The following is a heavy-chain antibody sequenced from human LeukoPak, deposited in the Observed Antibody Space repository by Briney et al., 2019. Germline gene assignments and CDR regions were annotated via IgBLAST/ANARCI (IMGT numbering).Heavy chain of an antibody. V-gene: IGHV3-21*01. CDR1: GFTFSSYS. CDR2: ISSSSSYI. Sequence: QSGGSLRLSCAASGFTFSSYSMNWVRQAPGKGLEWVSSISSSSSYIYYADSVKGRFTISRDNAKNSLYLQMNSLRAEDTAVYYCARDSRYSSSSADDAFDIWGQGTMVTVSS. CDR3: ARDSRYSSSSADDAFDI. D-gene: IGHD6-6*01. J-gene: IGHJ3*02.